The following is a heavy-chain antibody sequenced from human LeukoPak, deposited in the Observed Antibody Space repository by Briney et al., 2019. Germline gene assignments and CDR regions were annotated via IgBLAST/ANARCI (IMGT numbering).Heavy chain of an antibody. CDR1: SGSISSGDYY. Sequence: SQTLSLTCTVSSGSISSGDYYWSWIRQPPEKGLEWIGYIYYSGSTYYNPSLKSRVTISVDTSKNQFSLKLSSVTAADTAVYYCAREGGLQAFDYWGQGTLVTVSS. CDR3: AREGGLQAFDY. V-gene: IGHV4-30-4*01. D-gene: IGHD3-16*01. CDR2: IYYSGST. J-gene: IGHJ4*02.